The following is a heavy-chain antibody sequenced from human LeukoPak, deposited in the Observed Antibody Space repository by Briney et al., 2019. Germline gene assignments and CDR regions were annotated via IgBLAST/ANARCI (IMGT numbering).Heavy chain of an antibody. V-gene: IGHV3-7*01. D-gene: IGHD6-19*01. CDR1: GFTLSYYW. Sequence: GGSLRLSCAASGFTLSYYWMSWVRQAPGKGLEWVANIKQDGSEKYYVDSVKGRFTISRDNAKNSLYLQMNSLKAEDTAVYYCARYGNGAWLGHYAFDMWGQGTMVTVSS. CDR2: IKQDGSEK. J-gene: IGHJ3*02. CDR3: ARYGNGAWLGHYAFDM.